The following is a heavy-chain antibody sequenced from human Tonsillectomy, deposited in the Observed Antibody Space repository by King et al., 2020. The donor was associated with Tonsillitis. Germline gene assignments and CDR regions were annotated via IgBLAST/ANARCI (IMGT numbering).Heavy chain of an antibody. CDR3: AREGAIDFVEWSTPVDY. Sequence: VQLQESGPGLVKPSETLSLTCTVSGGSISSYYWSWIRQPAGKGLEWIGRIYTSGSTNYNPSLKSRVTMSVDTSKNQFSLKLSSVTAADTAVYYCAREGAIDFVEWSTPVDYWGQGTLVTVSS. CDR2: IYTSGST. J-gene: IGHJ4*02. V-gene: IGHV4-4*07. D-gene: IGHD3-3*01. CDR1: GGSISSYY.